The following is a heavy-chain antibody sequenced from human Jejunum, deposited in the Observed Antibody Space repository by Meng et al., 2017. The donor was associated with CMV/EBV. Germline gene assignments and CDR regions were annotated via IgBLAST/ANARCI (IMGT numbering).Heavy chain of an antibody. CDR1: TFTAHP. Sequence: TFTAHPIHWVRQAPGKGLAWVSGIAWNGLILGYADSVKGRFKISRENAKNSLYLHMNSLRAEDTALYYCARDVQLYYNHFYGMDVWGQGTTVTVSS. CDR3: ARDVQLYYNHFYGMDV. V-gene: IGHV3-9*01. CDR2: IAWNGLIL. J-gene: IGHJ6*02. D-gene: IGHD3-10*01.